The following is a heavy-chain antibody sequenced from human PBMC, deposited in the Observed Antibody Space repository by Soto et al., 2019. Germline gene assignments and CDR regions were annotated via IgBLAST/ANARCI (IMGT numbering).Heavy chain of an antibody. CDR3: ARGVLRFLEWSGGMDV. D-gene: IGHD3-3*01. CDR1: GGTFSSYA. CDR2: IIPIFGTA. V-gene: IGHV1-69*13. J-gene: IGHJ6*02. Sequence: SVKVSCKASGGTFSSYAISWVRQAPGQGLEWMGGIIPIFGTANYAQKFQGRVTITADESTSTAYMELSSLRSEDTAVYYCARGVLRFLEWSGGMDVWGQGTTVTVSS.